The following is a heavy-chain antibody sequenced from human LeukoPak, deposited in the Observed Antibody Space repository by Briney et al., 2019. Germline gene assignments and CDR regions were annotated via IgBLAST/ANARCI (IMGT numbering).Heavy chain of an antibody. CDR2: INHSGST. D-gene: IGHD5-18*01. CDR1: GFTVSSNY. V-gene: IGHV4-34*01. J-gene: IGHJ4*02. Sequence: GSLRLSCAASGFTVSSNYMSWIRQPPGNGLEWIGEINHSGSTNYNPSLKSRVTISVDTSKHQFSLKLSSVTAADTAVYYCARGRPSFRIRGTAMAQHDYWGQGTLVTVSS. CDR3: ARGRPSFRIRGTAMAQHDY.